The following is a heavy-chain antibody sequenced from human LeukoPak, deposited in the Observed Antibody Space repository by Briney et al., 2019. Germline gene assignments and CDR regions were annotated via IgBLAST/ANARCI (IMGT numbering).Heavy chain of an antibody. CDR3: ARRGVFFDY. J-gene: IGHJ4*02. D-gene: IGHD3-16*01. CDR2: IKRETDGGTI. V-gene: IGHV3-15*01. CDR1: GFTLNNAW. Sequence: KAGGSLRLSCAASGFTLNNAWMSWVRQAPGKGLEWLGRIKRETDGGTIDYAAPVKGRFTISRDDSRNTLYLQMDSLKIEDTAVYYCARRGVFFDYWGQGTLVTVSS.